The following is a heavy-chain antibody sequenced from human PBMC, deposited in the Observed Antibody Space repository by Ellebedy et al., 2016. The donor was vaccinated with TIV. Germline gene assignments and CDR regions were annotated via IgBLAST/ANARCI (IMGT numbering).Heavy chain of an antibody. CDR3: ATDGSYGDFRSPAHAFER. Sequence: GGSLRLSCAASGFSFSSYWMSWVRQAPGRGLEWVANINQDESQRYYVDSVKGRFTISRDNTKSSLYLQMNNLSAEDSAVYYCATDGSYGDFRSPAHAFERWGQGTMVSVSS. D-gene: IGHD4-17*01. CDR1: GFSFSSYW. V-gene: IGHV3-7*01. J-gene: IGHJ3*02. CDR2: INQDESQR.